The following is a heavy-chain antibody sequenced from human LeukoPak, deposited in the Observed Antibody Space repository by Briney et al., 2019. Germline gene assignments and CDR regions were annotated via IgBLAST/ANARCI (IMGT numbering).Heavy chain of an antibody. CDR2: IIPIFGTA. Sequence: RSSVKVSCKASGGTFSSYAISWVRQAPGQGLDWMGRIIPIFGTANYAQKFQGRVTITTDESTSTAYMELSSLRSEDTAVYYCTVVATTYYFDYWGQGTLVTVSS. CDR3: TVVATTYYFDY. V-gene: IGHV1-69*05. J-gene: IGHJ4*02. CDR1: GGTFSSYA. D-gene: IGHD5-12*01.